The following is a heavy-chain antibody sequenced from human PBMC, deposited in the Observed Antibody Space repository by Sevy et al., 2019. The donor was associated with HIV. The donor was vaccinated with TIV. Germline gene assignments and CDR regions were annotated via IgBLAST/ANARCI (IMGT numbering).Heavy chain of an antibody. V-gene: IGHV3-53*01. D-gene: IGHD1-26*01. J-gene: IGHJ3*02. CDR1: GFTVSSNY. Sequence: GGSLRLSCAASGFTVSSNYMSWVRQAPGKGPEWVSVIYSGGSTYYADSVKGRFTISRDNSKNTLYLQMNSLRAEDTAMYYCAGRYSGNYYGAFDIWGQGTMVTVSS. CDR3: AGRYSGNYYGAFDI. CDR2: IYSGGST.